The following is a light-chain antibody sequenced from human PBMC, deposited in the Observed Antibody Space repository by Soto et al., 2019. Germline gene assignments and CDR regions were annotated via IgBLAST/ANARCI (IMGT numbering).Light chain of an antibody. CDR1: QSISTY. CDR2: AAS. V-gene: IGKV1-39*01. J-gene: IGKJ1*01. Sequence: DIQMTQSPSSLSASVGDRVTITCRASQSISTYLNWYQHKPGKAPKLLIYAASSLQTGVPSRFSGSRSGTDFTLTISGLHREDFATYYCQQTDIFPRTFGQGTKVEMK. CDR3: QQTDIFPRT.